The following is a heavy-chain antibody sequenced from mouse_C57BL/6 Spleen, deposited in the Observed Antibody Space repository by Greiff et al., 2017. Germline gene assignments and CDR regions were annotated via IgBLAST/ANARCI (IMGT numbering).Heavy chain of an antibody. CDR2: IYPGDGDT. J-gene: IGHJ4*01. Sequence: QVQLQQSGPELVKPGASVKISCKASGYAFSSSWMNWVKQRPGKGLEWIGRIYPGDGDTNYNGKFKGKATLTADKSSSTAYMQLSSLTSEDSAVYFCARSAYYSNFHAMDYWGQGTSVTVSS. CDR3: ARSAYYSNFHAMDY. CDR1: GYAFSSSW. V-gene: IGHV1-82*01. D-gene: IGHD2-5*01.